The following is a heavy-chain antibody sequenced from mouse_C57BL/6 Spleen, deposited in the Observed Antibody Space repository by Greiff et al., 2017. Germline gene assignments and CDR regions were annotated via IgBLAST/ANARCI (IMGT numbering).Heavy chain of an antibody. CDR2: IDPSDSYT. Sequence: VQLQQPGAELVRPGTSVTLSCKASGYTFTSYWMHWVKQRPGQGLEWIGVIDPSDSYTNYNQKFKGKATLTVDTSSSTAYMQLSSLTSEDSAVYYCARHRAMDYWGQGTSVTVSS. D-gene: IGHD3-1*01. V-gene: IGHV1-59*01. CDR3: ARHRAMDY. J-gene: IGHJ4*01. CDR1: GYTFTSYW.